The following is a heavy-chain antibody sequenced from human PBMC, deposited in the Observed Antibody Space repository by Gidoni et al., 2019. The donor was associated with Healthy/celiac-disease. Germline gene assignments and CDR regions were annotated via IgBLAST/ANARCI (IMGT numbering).Heavy chain of an antibody. Sequence: QVQLQESGPGLVKPSEPLSLTCTVSGGSVSSGSYYWSWIRQPPGKGLEWIGYIYYSGSTNYNPSLKSRVTISVDTSKNQFSLKLSSVTAADTAVYYCARSKVQGVIISNGVDYWGQGTLVTVSS. CDR1: GGSVSSGSYY. V-gene: IGHV4-61*01. CDR3: ARSKVQGVIISNGVDY. D-gene: IGHD3-10*01. CDR2: IYYSGST. J-gene: IGHJ4*02.